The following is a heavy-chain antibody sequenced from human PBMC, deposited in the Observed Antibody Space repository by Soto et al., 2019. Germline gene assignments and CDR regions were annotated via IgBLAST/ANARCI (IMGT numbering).Heavy chain of an antibody. CDR3: AVDSYPGIAVAGAGRWVDY. V-gene: IGHV1-18*01. CDR2: ISAYNGNT. D-gene: IGHD6-19*01. J-gene: IGHJ4*02. Sequence: ASVNVSRKASGYTFTSYGISWVRQAPGQGLEWMGWISAYNGNTNYAQKLQARVTMTTDTSKSTAYMELRSLRSDDSAVEYCAVDSYPGIAVAGAGRWVDYWGQGTLVTVSS. CDR1: GYTFTSYG.